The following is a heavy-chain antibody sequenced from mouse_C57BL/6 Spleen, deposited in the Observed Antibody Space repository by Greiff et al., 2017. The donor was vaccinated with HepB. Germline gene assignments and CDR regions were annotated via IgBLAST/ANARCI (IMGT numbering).Heavy chain of an antibody. CDR1: GYTFTDYN. D-gene: IGHD2-10*02. V-gene: IGHV1-22*01. CDR2: INPNNGGT. J-gene: IGHJ4*01. Sequence: EVKLVESGPELVKPGASVKMSCKASGYTFTDYNMHWVKQSHGKSLEWIGYINPNNGGTSYNQKFKGKATLTVNKSSSTAYMELRSLTSEDSAVYYCARDLYGDYAMDYWGQGTSVTVSS. CDR3: ARDLYGDYAMDY.